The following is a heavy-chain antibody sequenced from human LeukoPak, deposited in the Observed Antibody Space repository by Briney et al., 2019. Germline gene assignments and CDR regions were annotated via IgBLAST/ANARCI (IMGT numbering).Heavy chain of an antibody. V-gene: IGHV1-69*02. D-gene: IGHD6-13*01. CDR2: IIPILGIA. J-gene: IGHJ4*02. Sequence: SVKVSCKASGGTFSSYTISWVRQAPGQGLEWMGRIIPILGIANYAQKFQGRVTITADKSTSTAYMELSSLRSEDTAVYYCARGPRILAAGSYYFDYWGQGSLVTVSS. CDR1: GGTFSSYT. CDR3: ARGPRILAAGSYYFDY.